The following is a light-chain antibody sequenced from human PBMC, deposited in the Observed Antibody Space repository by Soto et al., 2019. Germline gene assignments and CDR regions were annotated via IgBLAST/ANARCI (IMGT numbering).Light chain of an antibody. CDR2: GAS. V-gene: IGKV3-15*01. J-gene: IGKJ5*01. CDR1: QSVSSS. Sequence: EIVMTQSPATLSVSPGERATLSCRASQSVSSSLAWHQQKRGQAPRLLIYGASTRATGIPARFSGSGSGTEFTLTISSLQSEDFAVYYCQQYNNWPPITFGQGTRVEIK. CDR3: QQYNNWPPIT.